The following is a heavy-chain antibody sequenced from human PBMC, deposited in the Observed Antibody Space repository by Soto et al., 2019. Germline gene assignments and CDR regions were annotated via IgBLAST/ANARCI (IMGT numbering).Heavy chain of an antibody. CDR2: INHSGST. Sequence: QVQLQQWGAGLLKPSETLSLTCAVYGGSFSGYYWSWIRQPPGKGLKWIGEINHSGSTNYNPSLKSRVTISVDTSKNQFSLKLSSVTAADTAVYYCARGGYCSGGSCYSGVASYYYYYMDVWGKGTTVTVSS. J-gene: IGHJ6*03. CDR1: GGSFSGYY. D-gene: IGHD2-15*01. V-gene: IGHV4-34*01. CDR3: ARGGYCSGGSCYSGVASYYYYYMDV.